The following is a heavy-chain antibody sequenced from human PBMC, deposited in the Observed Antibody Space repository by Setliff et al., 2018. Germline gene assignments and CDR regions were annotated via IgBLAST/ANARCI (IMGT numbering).Heavy chain of an antibody. CDR3: VNSYRGYDDYPDY. D-gene: IGHD3-16*02. CDR2: IKEDGSDK. V-gene: IGHV3-7*03. Sequence: GESLKISCADSGFTFSSYWMSWVRQAPGKGLEWVANIKEDGSDKYYVDSVKGRFTISRDNAKNSLYLQMNSLRVEDTAVYYCVNSYRGYDDYPDYWGQGTLVTVSS. J-gene: IGHJ4*02. CDR1: GFTFSSYW.